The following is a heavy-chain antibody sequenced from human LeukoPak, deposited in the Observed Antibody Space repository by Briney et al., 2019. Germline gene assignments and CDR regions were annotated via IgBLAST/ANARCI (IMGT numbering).Heavy chain of an antibody. CDR2: ISGSGGST. V-gene: IGHV3-23*01. D-gene: IGHD3-22*01. J-gene: IGHJ4*02. CDR1: GFTFSSYA. CDR3: AKLSASLITMIVVVIDH. Sequence: PGGSLRLSCAASGFTFSSYAMSWVRQAPGKGLEWVSAISGSGGSTYYADSVKGLFTISRDNSKNTLYLQMNSLRAEDTAVYYCAKLSASLITMIVVVIDHWGQGTLVTVSS.